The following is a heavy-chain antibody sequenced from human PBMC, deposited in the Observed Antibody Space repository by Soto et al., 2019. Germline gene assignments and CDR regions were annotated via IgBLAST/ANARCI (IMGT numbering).Heavy chain of an antibody. CDR2: MNEDGSER. CDR3: ARDRAYSRFDY. V-gene: IGHV3-7*03. D-gene: IGHD4-4*01. J-gene: IGHJ4*02. Sequence: PGGSLRLSCAVSGFSFSSAWMTWIRQATGKGLERVAIMNEDGSERYYVDSVKGRFTISRDNAKNALFLQMNSLRVEDTAVYFCARDRAYSRFDYWGQGSLVTVSS. CDR1: GFSFSSAW.